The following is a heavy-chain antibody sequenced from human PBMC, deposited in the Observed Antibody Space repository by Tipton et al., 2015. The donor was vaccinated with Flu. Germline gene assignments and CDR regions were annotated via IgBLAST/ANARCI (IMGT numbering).Heavy chain of an antibody. D-gene: IGHD3-22*01. CDR2: IYYSGST. Sequence: TLSLTCTVSGGSISSGGYYWSWIRQHPGKGLEWIGYIYYSGSTYYNPSLKSRVTISVDTSKNQFSLKLSSVTAADTAVYYCARDQGYYYDSSGYYPDAFDIWGQGTMVTVSS. V-gene: IGHV4-31*03. J-gene: IGHJ3*02. CDR3: ARDQGYYYDSSGYYPDAFDI. CDR1: GGSISSGGYY.